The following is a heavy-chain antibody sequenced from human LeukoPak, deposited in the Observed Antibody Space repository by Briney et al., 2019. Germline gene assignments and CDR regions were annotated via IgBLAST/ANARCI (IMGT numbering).Heavy chain of an antibody. CDR2: ISGSGGST. D-gene: IGHD2-15*01. J-gene: IGHJ4*02. V-gene: IGHV3-23*01. CDR3: AKVNEDIVVVVAAPVFDY. Sequence: PGGSLRLSCAASGFTFSSYAMSWVRQAPGKGLGWVSAISGSGGSTYYADSVKGRFTISRDNSKNTLYLQMNSLRAEDTAVYYCAKVNEDIVVVVAAPVFDYWGQGTLVTVSS. CDR1: GFTFSSYA.